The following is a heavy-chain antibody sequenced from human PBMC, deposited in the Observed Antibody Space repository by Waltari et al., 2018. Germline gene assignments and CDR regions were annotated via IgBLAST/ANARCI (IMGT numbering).Heavy chain of an antibody. CDR2: ISYDGTNQ. CDR1: AFTFSIYG. D-gene: IGHD6-19*01. V-gene: IGHV3-30*18. J-gene: IGHJ6*02. Sequence: QEQLVESGGGVVQPGRFLRLSCAAPAFTFSIYGMHWVRQAPGKGMEWVAVISYDGTNQDYAESVKVRFTVSRDNSKSTLYLQMSNLRAEDTSVYYCAKDSSGLHFYGMDVWGQGTTVTVS. CDR3: AKDSSGLHFYGMDV.